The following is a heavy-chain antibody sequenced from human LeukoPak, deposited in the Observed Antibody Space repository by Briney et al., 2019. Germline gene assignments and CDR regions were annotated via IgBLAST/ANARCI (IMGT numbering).Heavy chain of an antibody. Sequence: GGSLRLSCAASGFTVSSYSMSWVRQAPGKGLDWVSDINRSGSTSYAAYAGRGWCTTSRYNAKSSPSHLSSLRRDDTTLYYCAHSVKGRFTISRDNSKNTLYLQMNSLRAEDTAVYYCAKDLEWGSVWGPYQLLSGALFDYRGQGTLVTVSS. CDR2: INRSGSTS. J-gene: IGHJ4*02. D-gene: IGHD3-10*01. CDR3: AHSVKGRFTISRDNSKNTLYLQMNSLRAEDTAVYYCAKDLEWGSVWGPYQLLSGALFDY. CDR1: GFTVSSYS. V-gene: IGHV3-23*03.